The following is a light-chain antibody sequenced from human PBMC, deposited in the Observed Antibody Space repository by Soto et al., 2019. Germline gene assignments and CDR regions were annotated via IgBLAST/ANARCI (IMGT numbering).Light chain of an antibody. J-gene: IGKJ4*01. V-gene: IGKV1-33*01. CDR1: QTISTY. CDR3: QQYDNLPLT. CDR2: SAS. Sequence: DIQMTQSPSSLSASVGDRFTITCRASQTISTYLNWYQQQSGKAPKLLIYSASTLQSGVPSRFSGSGSGTDFTFTISSLQPEDIATYYCQQYDNLPLTFGGGTKVDIK.